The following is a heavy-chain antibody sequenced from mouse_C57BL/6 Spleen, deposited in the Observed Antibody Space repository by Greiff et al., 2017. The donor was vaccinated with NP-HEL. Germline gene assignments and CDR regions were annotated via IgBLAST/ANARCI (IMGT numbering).Heavy chain of an antibody. CDR3: ARGDYSNSAWFAY. CDR2: IYPGDGDT. J-gene: IGHJ3*01. D-gene: IGHD2-5*01. V-gene: IGHV1-82*01. CDR1: GYAFSSSW. Sequence: QVQLKESGPELVKPGASVKISCKASGYAFSSSWMNWVKQRPGKGLEWIGRIYPGDGDTNYNGKFKGKATLTADKSSSTAYMQLSSLTSEDSAVYFCARGDYSNSAWFAYWGQGTLVTVSA.